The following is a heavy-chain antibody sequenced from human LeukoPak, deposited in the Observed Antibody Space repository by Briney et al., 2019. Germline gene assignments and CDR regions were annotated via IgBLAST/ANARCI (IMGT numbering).Heavy chain of an antibody. V-gene: IGHV4-59*01. CDR1: GGSISSYY. Sequence: RPSETLSLTCTVSGGSISSYYWSWIRQPPGKGLEWIGYIYYSGSTNYNPSLKSRVTISVDTSKNQFSLKLSSVTAADTAVYYCARVQMKTTIFGVVIYDAFDIRGQGTMVTVSS. CDR2: IYYSGST. D-gene: IGHD3-3*01. J-gene: IGHJ3*02. CDR3: ARVQMKTTIFGVVIYDAFDI.